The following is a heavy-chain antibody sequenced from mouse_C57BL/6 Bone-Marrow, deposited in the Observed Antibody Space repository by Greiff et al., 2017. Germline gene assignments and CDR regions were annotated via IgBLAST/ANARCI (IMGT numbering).Heavy chain of an antibody. CDR1: GFPFSSYG. Sequence: EVKVVESGGDLVKPGGSLKLSCAASGFPFSSYGMSWVRQTPDKRLEWVATISSGGSYTYYPDSVKGRFTISRDNAKNTLYLQMSSLKSEDTAMYYCASHYYGSSGAYWGQGTLVTVSA. J-gene: IGHJ3*01. CDR3: ASHYYGSSGAY. V-gene: IGHV5-6*01. CDR2: ISSGGSYT. D-gene: IGHD1-1*01.